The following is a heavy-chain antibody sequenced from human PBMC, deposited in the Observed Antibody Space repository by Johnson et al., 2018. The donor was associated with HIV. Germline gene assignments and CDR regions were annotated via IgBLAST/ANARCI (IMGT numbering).Heavy chain of an antibody. Sequence: VQLVESGGGLIQPGGSLRLSCAASGFTFSSYGMHWVRQAPGKGLEWVAFIRYDGSNKYYADSLKGRFAISRDNSRNTLDLRMDSLRVEDTAVYYCAREAYYARAFDLWGQGTMVTVSS. D-gene: IGHD3-3*01. CDR3: AREAYYARAFDL. CDR1: GFTFSSYG. V-gene: IGHV3-30*02. CDR2: IRYDGSNK. J-gene: IGHJ3*01.